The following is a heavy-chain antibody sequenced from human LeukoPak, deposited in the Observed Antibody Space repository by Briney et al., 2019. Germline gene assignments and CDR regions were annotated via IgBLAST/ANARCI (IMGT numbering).Heavy chain of an antibody. D-gene: IGHD3-22*01. Sequence: GASGKVSCKASGGTFSSYAISSVRQAPGPGLEWMGGIIPTFGTANYAQKFQGRVTITADESTSTAYMELSSLRSEDTAVYYCARDLRGRNYYDSSGYSSLVYWGQGTLVTVSS. CDR2: IIPTFGTA. CDR3: ARDLRGRNYYDSSGYSSLVY. V-gene: IGHV1-69*13. CDR1: GGTFSSYA. J-gene: IGHJ4*02.